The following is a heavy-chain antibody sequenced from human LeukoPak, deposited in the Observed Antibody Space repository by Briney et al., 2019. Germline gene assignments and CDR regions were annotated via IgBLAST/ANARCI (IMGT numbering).Heavy chain of an antibody. CDR1: GGSFSGYY. V-gene: IGHV4-34*01. D-gene: IGHD6-19*01. J-gene: IGHJ4*02. CDR2: INHSGST. Sequence: TPSETLSLTCAVYGGSFSGYYWSWIRQPPGKGLEWIGEINHSGSTNYNPSLKSRVTISVDTSKNQFSLKLSSVTAADTAVYYCARGSSGWYGEAGYWGQGTLVTVSS. CDR3: ARGSSGWYGEAGY.